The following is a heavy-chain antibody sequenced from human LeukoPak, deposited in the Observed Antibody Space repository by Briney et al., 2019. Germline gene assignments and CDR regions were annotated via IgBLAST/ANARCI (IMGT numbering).Heavy chain of an antibody. V-gene: IGHV3-9*01. J-gene: IGHJ4*02. CDR2: ISWNSGSI. D-gene: IGHD1-7*01. CDR1: GFTFDDYA. Sequence: GGSLRLSCAASGFTFDDYAMHWVRQAPGKGLEWVSGISWNSGSIGYADSVKGRFTISRDNAKNSLYLQMNSLRAEDTALYYCAKARGGMPGTPFDYWGQGTLVTVSS. CDR3: AKARGGMPGTPFDY.